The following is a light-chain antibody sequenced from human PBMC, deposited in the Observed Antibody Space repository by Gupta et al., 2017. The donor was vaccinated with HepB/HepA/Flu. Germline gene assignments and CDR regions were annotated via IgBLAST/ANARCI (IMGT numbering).Light chain of an antibody. CDR1: QNVLYSNNKDF. CDR2: WAS. CDR3: YQEYDNGPT. J-gene: IGKJ5*01. V-gene: IGKV4-1*01. Sequence: DIVMTQSPDSLAVSLGERATINCKSSQNVLYSNNKDFLAWYQQKPGHPPKLLISWASTRESGVPDTISGSRSSRAFTLTIISRLAADEAVNYCYQEYDNGPTFGQGTRLEIK.